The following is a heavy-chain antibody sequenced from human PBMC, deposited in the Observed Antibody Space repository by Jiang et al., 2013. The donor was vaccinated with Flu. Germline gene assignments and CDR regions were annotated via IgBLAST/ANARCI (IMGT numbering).Heavy chain of an antibody. CDR3: ARHGAYNWNYGIEY. CDR2: IYYSGST. CDR1: GGSISSYY. Sequence: LLKPSETLSLTCTVSGGSISSYYWSWIRQPPGKGLEWIGYIYYSGSTNYNPSLKSRVTISVDTSKNQFSLKLSSVTAADTAVYYCARHGAYNWNYGIEYWGQGTLVTVSS. J-gene: IGHJ4*02. D-gene: IGHD1-7*01. V-gene: IGHV4-59*08.